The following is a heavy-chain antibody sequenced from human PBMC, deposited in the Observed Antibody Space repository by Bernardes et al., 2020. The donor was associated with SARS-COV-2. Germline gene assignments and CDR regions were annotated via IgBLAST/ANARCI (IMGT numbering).Heavy chain of an antibody. CDR3: ARPYCGNSGNCEVGAYFDY. Sequence: GGSLRLSCAASGFSFSTYAMSWVRQAPGKGLEWVSAISGSADSVERTFYADSVKGRFTISRDNSMNTLYLQMNSLRDEDTAVYYCARPYCGNSGNCEVGAYFDYCGQGTLVTVSS. D-gene: IGHD3-22*01. CDR1: GFSFSTYA. J-gene: IGHJ4*02. CDR2: ISGSADSVERT. V-gene: IGHV3-23*01.